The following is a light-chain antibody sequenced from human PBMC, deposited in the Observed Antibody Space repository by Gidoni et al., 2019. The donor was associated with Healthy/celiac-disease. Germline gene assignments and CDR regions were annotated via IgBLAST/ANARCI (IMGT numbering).Light chain of an antibody. Sequence: QSALTQPASVSGSPGQSITISCTGTSSDVGGYSYVSWYQQHPEKAPKLMIYDVSNRPSGVSNRFSGSKSGNTASLTISGLQAEDEADYYCSSYTSSSTLVFGGGTKLTVL. CDR1: SSDVGGYSY. CDR2: DVS. CDR3: SSYTSSSTLV. J-gene: IGLJ3*02. V-gene: IGLV2-14*03.